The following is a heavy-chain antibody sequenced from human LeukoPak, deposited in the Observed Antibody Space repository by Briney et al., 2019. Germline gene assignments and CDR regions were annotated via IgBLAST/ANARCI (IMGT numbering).Heavy chain of an antibody. Sequence: SETLSLTCTVSGYSINSGYYWGWIRQPPGKGLEWIAIIYHSGSTYYNPSLKSRVTISVDTSKNQFSLKLSSVTAADTAVYYCARVRKYYYDSSGYYYAGGRAGAFDYWGQGTLVTVSS. V-gene: IGHV4-38-2*02. CDR1: GYSINSGYY. D-gene: IGHD3-22*01. CDR2: IYHSGST. CDR3: ARVRKYYYDSSGYYYAGGRAGAFDY. J-gene: IGHJ4*02.